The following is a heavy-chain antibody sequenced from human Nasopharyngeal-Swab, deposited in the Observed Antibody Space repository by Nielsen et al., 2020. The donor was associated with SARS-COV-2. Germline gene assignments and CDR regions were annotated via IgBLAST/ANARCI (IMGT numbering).Heavy chain of an antibody. J-gene: IGHJ4*02. D-gene: IGHD6-19*01. Sequence: GESLKISCAASGFTFSSSWMHWVRQAPGKGLVWVSRINSDGSSTSYADSVKGRFTISRDNAKNTLYLQMNSLRAEDTAVYYCASSVAGTTSFDYWGQGTLVTVSS. CDR1: GFTFSSSW. V-gene: IGHV3-74*01. CDR2: INSDGSST. CDR3: ASSVAGTTSFDY.